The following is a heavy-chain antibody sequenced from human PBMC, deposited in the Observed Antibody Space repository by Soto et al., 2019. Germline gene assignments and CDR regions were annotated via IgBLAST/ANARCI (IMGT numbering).Heavy chain of an antibody. J-gene: IGHJ4*02. CDR1: GFTFSSYG. Sequence: GGSLRLSCAVSGFTFSSYGMHWVRQAPGKGLEWVAHISYDGSNEHYVDSVKGRFTISRDNSKNTLYLQMNSLRAEDTAVYYCAKDTYYHDTSGYYIFDYWGQGPPVTV. D-gene: IGHD3-22*01. CDR3: AKDTYYHDTSGYYIFDY. V-gene: IGHV3-30*18. CDR2: ISYDGSNE.